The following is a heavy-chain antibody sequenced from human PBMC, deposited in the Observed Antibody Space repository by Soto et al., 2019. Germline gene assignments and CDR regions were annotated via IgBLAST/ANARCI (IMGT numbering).Heavy chain of an antibody. V-gene: IGHV3-7*01. CDR2: IKQDGSEK. CDR1: GFTFSSYW. CDR3: VRLIGNSWLDS. J-gene: IGHJ5*01. Sequence: GGSLRLSCAASGFTFSSYWMSWVRQTPGKGLEWVANIKQDGSEKNYVDSVKGRFTISRDNAKKSLYLQLNSVTPDDTAVYYCVRLIGNSWLDSWGQGTLVTVSS. D-gene: IGHD2-8*01.